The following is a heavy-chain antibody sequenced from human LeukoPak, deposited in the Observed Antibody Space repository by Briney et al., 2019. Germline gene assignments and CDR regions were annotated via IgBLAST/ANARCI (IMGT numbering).Heavy chain of an antibody. D-gene: IGHD3-10*02. CDR2: IHHSGTT. J-gene: IGHJ4*02. Sequence: SETLSLTCSFFGDSMNNYYWNWIRQPPGKGLEWIGNIHHSGTTKFHPSLESRVTMSLDTSKKQFSLRLRSVAAADTAVYYCAKTGSLFGRFLDHWGQGALVIVS. CDR3: AKTGSLFGRFLDH. V-gene: IGHV4-59*01. CDR1: GDSMNNYY.